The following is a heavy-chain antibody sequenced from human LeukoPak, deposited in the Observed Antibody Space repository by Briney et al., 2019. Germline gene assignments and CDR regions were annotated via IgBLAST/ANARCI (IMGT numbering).Heavy chain of an antibody. Sequence: PGGSLRLSCAASGFTFSSYAMSWVRQAPGKGLEWVSAISGSGGSTYYADSVKGRFTISRDNSKNTLYLQMNSLRAEDTAVYYCALSGSYWEYCFDYWGQGTLVTVSS. CDR1: GFTFSSYA. CDR3: ALSGSYWEYCFDY. D-gene: IGHD1-26*01. V-gene: IGHV3-23*01. J-gene: IGHJ4*02. CDR2: ISGSGGST.